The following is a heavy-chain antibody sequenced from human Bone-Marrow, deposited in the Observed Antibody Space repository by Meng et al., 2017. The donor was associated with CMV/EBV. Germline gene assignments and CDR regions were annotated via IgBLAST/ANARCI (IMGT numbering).Heavy chain of an antibody. V-gene: IGHV3-66*01. CDR3: ARDGPPYDLYSSSWYGY. J-gene: IGHJ4*02. CDR2: IYNGDST. D-gene: IGHD6-13*01. Sequence: GESLKISCAASGFTVSSNYMSWVRQAPGKGLEWVSIIYNGDSTYYADSVKGRFTISRDNAKNSLYLQMNSLRAEDTAVYYCARDGPPYDLYSSSWYGYWGQGTLVTVSS. CDR1: GFTVSSNY.